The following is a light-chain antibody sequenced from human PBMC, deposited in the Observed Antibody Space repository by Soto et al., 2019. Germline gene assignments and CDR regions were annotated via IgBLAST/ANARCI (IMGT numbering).Light chain of an antibody. Sequence: EMVLTQSPGTLSLSPGERATLSCRASQSVSSSYLAWYQQKPGQAPRLLIYGASSRATGIPDRFSVSGSGTDFTLTISRLEPEDFAVYYFQQYGSSLYTLGQGTKLESK. CDR3: QQYGSSLYT. J-gene: IGKJ2*01. V-gene: IGKV3-20*01. CDR2: GAS. CDR1: QSVSSSY.